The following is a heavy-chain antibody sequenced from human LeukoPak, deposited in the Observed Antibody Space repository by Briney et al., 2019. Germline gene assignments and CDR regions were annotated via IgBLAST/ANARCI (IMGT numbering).Heavy chain of an antibody. V-gene: IGHV3-9*01. CDR2: LNWNSGGI. CDR3: AREAYYYGLSSFDY. D-gene: IGHD3-10*01. J-gene: IGHJ4*02. CDR1: GFTFDDYA. Sequence: GGSLRLSCAASGFTFDDYAMHWVRQAPGKGLEWVSGLNWNSGGIVYADSVKGRFTISRDNAKNTLYLQMDSLRAEDTAVYYCAREAYYYGLSSFDYWGQGTLVTVSS.